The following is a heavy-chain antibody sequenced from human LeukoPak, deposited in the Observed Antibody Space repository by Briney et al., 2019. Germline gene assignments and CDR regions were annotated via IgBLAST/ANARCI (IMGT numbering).Heavy chain of an antibody. CDR1: GYTFTSYY. D-gene: IGHD3-22*01. V-gene: IGHV1-46*01. CDR3: ARAGHYYDSSGYLVWFDS. Sequence: ASVKVSCKAFGYTFTSYYTHWVRQAPGQGLEWMGIINPSGGSTNYAQKFQGRVTMTRDMSTSTVYMELSSLRFEDTAVYYCARAGHYYDSSGYLVWFDSWGQGTLVTVSS. CDR2: INPSGGST. J-gene: IGHJ5*01.